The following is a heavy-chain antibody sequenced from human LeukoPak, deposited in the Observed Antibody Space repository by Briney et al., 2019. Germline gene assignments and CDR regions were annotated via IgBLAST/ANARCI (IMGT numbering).Heavy chain of an antibody. CDR1: GGSISSSRYF. V-gene: IGHV4-39*07. CDR2: INYSGST. Sequence: SETLSLTCTVSGGSISSSRYFWGWIRQPPGKGLEWIGSINYSGSTYYNPSLTSRLTISVDTSKNQFSLKLSSVTAADTAVYYCARHIVVVTAIDSMDVWGQGTTVTVSS. D-gene: IGHD2-21*02. J-gene: IGHJ6*02. CDR3: ARHIVVVTAIDSMDV.